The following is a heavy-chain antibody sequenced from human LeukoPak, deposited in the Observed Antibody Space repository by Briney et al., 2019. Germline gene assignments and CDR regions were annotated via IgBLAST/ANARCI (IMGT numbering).Heavy chain of an antibody. J-gene: IGHJ4*02. D-gene: IGHD3-10*01. CDR2: INPNSGGT. Sequence: ASVKVSCKASGYTFTGYYMHWVRQAPGQGLEWMGWINPNSGGTNYAQKFQGRVTMTRDTSISTAYMELSRLRSDDTAVYYCASGPVDYVSGAFGVRRYFDYWGQGTLVTVSS. CDR1: GYTFTGYY. CDR3: ASGPVDYVSGAFGVRRYFDY. V-gene: IGHV1-2*02.